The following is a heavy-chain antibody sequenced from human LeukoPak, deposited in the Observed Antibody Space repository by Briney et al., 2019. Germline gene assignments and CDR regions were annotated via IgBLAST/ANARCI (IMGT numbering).Heavy chain of an antibody. CDR2: ISYDGSNK. CDR1: GFTFSRYA. V-gene: IGHV3-30-3*01. CDR3: ARSEWELLRYDY. D-gene: IGHD1-26*01. Sequence: GGPLRLSCAASGFTFSRYAMHWVRQAPGKGLEWVAVISYDGSNKYYVDSVKGRFTISRDNSKNTLYLQMNSLRAEDTAVYYCARSEWELLRYDYWGQGTLVTVSS. J-gene: IGHJ4*02.